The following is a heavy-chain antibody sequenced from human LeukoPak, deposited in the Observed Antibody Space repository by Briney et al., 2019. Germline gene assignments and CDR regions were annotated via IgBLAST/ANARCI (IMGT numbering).Heavy chain of an antibody. D-gene: IGHD3-10*01. V-gene: IGHV3-15*01. CDR3: TTRARLWFGELVDY. CDR1: GFTFSNAW. CDR2: IKSKTDGGTT. Sequence: GGSLRLSCAASGFTFSNAWMSWVRQAPGKGLEWVGRIKSKTDGGTTDYAAPVKGRFTISRDDSKNTLYLQMNSLKTEDTAVYYCTTRARLWFGELVDYWGQGTLVTVSS. J-gene: IGHJ4*02.